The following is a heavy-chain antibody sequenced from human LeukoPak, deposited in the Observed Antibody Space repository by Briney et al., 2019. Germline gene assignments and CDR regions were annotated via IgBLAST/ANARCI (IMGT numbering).Heavy chain of an antibody. CDR1: GFTFSSYG. J-gene: IGHJ4*02. D-gene: IGHD6-13*01. V-gene: IGHV3-30*18. CDR2: ISYDGSNK. CDR3: AKDRSLGSSWLGD. Sequence: GGSLRLSCAASGFTFSSYGMHWVRQAPGKGLEWVAVISYDGSNKYYADSVKGRFTISRDNSKNTLYLQMNSLRAEDTAVYYRAKDRSLGSSWLGDWGQGTLVTVSS.